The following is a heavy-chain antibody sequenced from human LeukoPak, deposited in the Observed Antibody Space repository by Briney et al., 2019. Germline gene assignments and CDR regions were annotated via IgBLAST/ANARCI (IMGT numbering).Heavy chain of an antibody. Sequence: SETLSLTCAVYGGSFSGYYWSWIRQPPGKGLEWIGYIYYRVTSDYNPSLKSRVTMSVDMSTSQISLKLSSVTAADTAVYYCARAVGGDGSGSLWGPGTLVTVSS. D-gene: IGHD3-10*01. V-gene: IGHV4-59*01. J-gene: IGHJ4*02. CDR1: GGSFSGYY. CDR2: IYYRVTS. CDR3: ARAVGGDGSGSL.